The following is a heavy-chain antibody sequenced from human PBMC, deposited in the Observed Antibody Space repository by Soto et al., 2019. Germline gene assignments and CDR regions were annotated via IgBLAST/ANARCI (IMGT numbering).Heavy chain of an antibody. CDR3: AKDAGVGYSGYDYLDY. CDR2: ISGSGGST. V-gene: IGHV3-23*01. J-gene: IGHJ4*02. Sequence: EVQLLESGGGLVQPGGSLRLSCAASGFTFSSYAMSWVRQAPGKGLEWVSAISGSGGSTYYADSVKGRFTISRDNSKNTLYLQMNNLRAEDTAVYYCAKDAGVGYSGYDYLDYWGQGTLVTVSS. D-gene: IGHD5-12*01. CDR1: GFTFSSYA.